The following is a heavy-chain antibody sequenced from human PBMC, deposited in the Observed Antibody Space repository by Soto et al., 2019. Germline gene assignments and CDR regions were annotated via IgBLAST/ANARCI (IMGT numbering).Heavy chain of an antibody. J-gene: IGHJ5*02. CDR2: IYYSGNT. D-gene: IGHD4-4*01. CDR1: GGSISSSSSY. CDR3: ARQLTTVTAAWFDT. V-gene: IGHV4-39*01. Sequence: QLQLQESGPGLVKPSETLSLTCTVSGGSISSSSSYWGWIRQPPGKGLEWIGSIYYSGNTYYNPSLKSRVTIYLDTSKNQFSLKLTSVTAADTAVYHCARQLTTVTAAWFDTWGQGTLVTVSS.